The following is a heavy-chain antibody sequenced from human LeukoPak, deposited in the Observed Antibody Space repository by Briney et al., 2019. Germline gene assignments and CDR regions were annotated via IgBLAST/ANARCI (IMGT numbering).Heavy chain of an antibody. CDR3: VKGFEQQLVQGY. CDR1: GFTFSSYG. D-gene: IGHD6-13*01. CDR2: IRYDGGNK. J-gene: IGHJ4*02. Sequence: PGGSLRLSCAASGFTFSSYGMHWVRQAPGKGLEWVAFIRYDGGNKYYADSVKGRFTISRDNSKNTLYLQMNSLRAEDTAVYYCVKGFEQQLVQGYWRQGTLVTVSS. V-gene: IGHV3-30*02.